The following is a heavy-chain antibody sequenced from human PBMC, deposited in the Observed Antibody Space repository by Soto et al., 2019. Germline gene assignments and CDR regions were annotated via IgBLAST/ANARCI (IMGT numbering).Heavy chain of an antibody. V-gene: IGHV4-59*01. CDR2: VYNSGST. J-gene: IGHJ4*02. Sequence: NPSETLSLTCTVSGGSISSNYRTWIRQPPGKGLEWIGYVYNSGSTNYNPSLKSRVTISEDTSKSQFSLKVNSMTAADTAVYYCARYRREAVAGYTLDNWGQGILVTVS. D-gene: IGHD6-13*01. CDR1: GGSISSNY. CDR3: ARYRREAVAGYTLDN.